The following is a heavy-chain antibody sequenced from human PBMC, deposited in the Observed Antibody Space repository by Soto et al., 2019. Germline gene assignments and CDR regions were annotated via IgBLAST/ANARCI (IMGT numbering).Heavy chain of an antibody. D-gene: IGHD3-22*01. CDR2: LIPIFGTA. CDR3: ARDGSGYRSRASPMDV. V-gene: IGHV1-69*01. Sequence: QVQLVQSGAEVKKPGSSVKVSCQASGDTFSSYAISWVRQSPGQGLEWMGGLIPIFGTANYAQKLQGRVTITADESTSTAYMELSSLRSEDTAVYYCARDGSGYRSRASPMDVCGQGTTVTVSS. CDR1: GDTFSSYA. J-gene: IGHJ6*02.